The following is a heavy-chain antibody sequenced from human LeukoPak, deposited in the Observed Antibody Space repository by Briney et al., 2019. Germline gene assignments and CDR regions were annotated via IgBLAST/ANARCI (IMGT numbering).Heavy chain of an antibody. Sequence: TGGSLRLSCAASGFTFTNYAMNWVRQPPGKGLEWVSAVSGSGTSTYYADSVKGRFTISRDDPKNTLYLQMNSLKGDDTAAYYCVKSSAMVGRYSHHRGQGTLVTVAS. CDR1: GFTFTNYA. V-gene: IGHV3-23*01. CDR2: VSGSGTST. D-gene: IGHD2-15*01. CDR3: VKSSAMVGRYSHH. J-gene: IGHJ1*01.